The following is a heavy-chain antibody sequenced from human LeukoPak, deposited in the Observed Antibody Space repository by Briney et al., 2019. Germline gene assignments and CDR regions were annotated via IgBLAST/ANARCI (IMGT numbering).Heavy chain of an antibody. J-gene: IGHJ4*02. V-gene: IGHV3-23*01. CDR2: ISGSGGST. CDR3: AKEQREATVIPLGW. Sequence: GGSLRLSCAASGSTFGSYAMSWVRQAPGKGLEWVSAISGSGGSTYYADSVKGRFTISRDNSKNTLYLQMNSLRAEDTAVYYCAKEQREATVIPLGWWGQGTLVTVSS. D-gene: IGHD4-17*01. CDR1: GSTFGSYA.